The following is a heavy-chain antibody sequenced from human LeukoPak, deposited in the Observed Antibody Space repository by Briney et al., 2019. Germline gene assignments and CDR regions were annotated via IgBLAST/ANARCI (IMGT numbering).Heavy chain of an antibody. Sequence: GGSLRLSCAASGFAFSSYAMSWVRQAPGKGLEWVSGITGSGGNTYYADSVKGRFTISRDNSKNTLYLQMSSLRAEDTAIYYCAKDTSTRWYSSTPLPGDYWGQGTLVTVSS. CDR2: ITGSGGNT. D-gene: IGHD6-13*01. CDR1: GFAFSSYA. V-gene: IGHV3-23*01. CDR3: AKDTSTRWYSSTPLPGDY. J-gene: IGHJ4*02.